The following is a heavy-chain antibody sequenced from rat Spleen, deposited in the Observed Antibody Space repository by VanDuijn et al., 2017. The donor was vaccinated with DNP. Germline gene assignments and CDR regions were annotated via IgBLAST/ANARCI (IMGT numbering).Heavy chain of an antibody. Sequence: EVQLVESGGGLVQPGRSLRLSCAASGFTFSAYYMAWVRQAPTKGLEWVAYIRYDGGSTYYGDSVKGRFTISRDNAKSTLYLQMDSLRSEETATYYCARGGSYIYGWYFDFWGPGTMVTVSS. CDR3: ARGGSYIYGWYFDF. CDR1: GFTFSAYY. D-gene: IGHD1-2*01. J-gene: IGHJ1*01. CDR2: IRYDGGST. V-gene: IGHV5-20*01.